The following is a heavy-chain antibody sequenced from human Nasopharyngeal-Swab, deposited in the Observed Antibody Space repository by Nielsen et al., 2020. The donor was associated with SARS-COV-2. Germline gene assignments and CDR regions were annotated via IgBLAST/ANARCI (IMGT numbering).Heavy chain of an antibody. D-gene: IGHD3-3*01. CDR2: IRSKGNNYAT. Sequence: GSLKISCAASGFTFSDSAIHWVRQASGKGLEWVGRIRSKGNNYATAYAASVKGRFTIFRDDPTNTAYLQMNSLKTEDTAVYYCAREITWFTISGDGMDVWGQGTTVTVSS. CDR1: GFTFSDSA. V-gene: IGHV3-73*01. CDR3: AREITWFTISGDGMDV. J-gene: IGHJ6*02.